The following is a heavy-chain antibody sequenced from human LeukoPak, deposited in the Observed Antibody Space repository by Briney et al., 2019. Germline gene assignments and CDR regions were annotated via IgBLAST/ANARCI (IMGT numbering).Heavy chain of an antibody. Sequence: TGGSLRLSCAASGFTFSNAWMSWVRQAPGKGLEWVGRIKSKTDGGTTDYAAPVKGRFTISRDDSKNTLYLQMNSLKTEDTAVYYCTTDRWAVKTDFWSGYRPDAFDIWGQGTMVTVSS. CDR2: IKSKTDGGTT. CDR3: TTDRWAVKTDFWSGYRPDAFDI. D-gene: IGHD3-3*01. V-gene: IGHV3-15*01. J-gene: IGHJ3*02. CDR1: GFTFSNAW.